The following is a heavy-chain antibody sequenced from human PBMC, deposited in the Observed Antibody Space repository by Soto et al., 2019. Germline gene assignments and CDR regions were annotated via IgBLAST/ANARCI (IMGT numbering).Heavy chain of an antibody. D-gene: IGHD5-12*01. CDR3: ARRRYSGYGPFDY. Sequence: PSETLSLTCTVSGGSISSSSYYWGWIRQPPGKGLEWIGSIYYSGSTYYNPSLKSRVTISVDTSKNQFSLKLSSVTAADTAVYYCARRRYSGYGPFDYGAREPWSPSPQ. J-gene: IGHJ4*02. CDR2: IYYSGST. V-gene: IGHV4-39*01. CDR1: GGSISSSSYY.